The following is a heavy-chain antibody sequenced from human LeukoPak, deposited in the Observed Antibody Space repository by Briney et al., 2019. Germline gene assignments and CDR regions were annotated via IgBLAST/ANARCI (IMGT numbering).Heavy chain of an antibody. J-gene: IGHJ2*01. Sequence: QAGGSLRLSCAASGLTFGTYAMHWVRQAPGKGLEWVAFISYDGNTKYYADSVKGRFTISRDNSKDTLYLQMNSLRPEDMAVYYCASPYYLSRGRDWYFNLWGRGTLVTVSS. CDR1: GLTFGTYA. CDR3: ASPYYLSRGRDWYFNL. CDR2: ISYDGNTK. D-gene: IGHD3-10*01. V-gene: IGHV3-30-3*01.